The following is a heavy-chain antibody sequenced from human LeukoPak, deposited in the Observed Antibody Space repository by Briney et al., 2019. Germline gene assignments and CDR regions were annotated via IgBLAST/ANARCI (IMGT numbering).Heavy chain of an antibody. D-gene: IGHD3-10*01. Sequence: SETLSLTCTVSGDSMRSRNWGGWVRQAPGKGLGWSGEIYQDGGSNYNPSLKSRVTISVDKSMKQFSLKLDSVSAADTAVYYCGRQPFGYYAIDVWGQGTTVTVSS. CDR2: IYQDGGS. CDR3: GRQPFGYYAIDV. V-gene: IGHV4-4*02. J-gene: IGHJ6*02. CDR1: GDSMRSRNW.